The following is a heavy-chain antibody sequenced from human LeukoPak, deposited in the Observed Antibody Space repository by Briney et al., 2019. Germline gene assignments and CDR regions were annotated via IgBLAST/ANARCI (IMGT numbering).Heavy chain of an antibody. CDR1: GGSISSSSYY. D-gene: IGHD3-22*01. CDR3: ARGSPYDTSGSWFDP. J-gene: IGHJ5*02. Sequence: SETLSLTCTVSGGSISSSSYYWGWIRQPPGKGLEWIGNFYYSESTYYNPSLTSRVTISVATSKNQFSLRLSSVTAADTAVYYCARGSPYDTSGSWFDPWGQGTLVTVSS. CDR2: FYYSEST. V-gene: IGHV4-39*07.